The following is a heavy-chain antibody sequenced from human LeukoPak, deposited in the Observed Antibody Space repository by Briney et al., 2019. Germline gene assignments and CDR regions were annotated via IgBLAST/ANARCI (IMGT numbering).Heavy chain of an antibody. CDR2: ISYDGSNK. V-gene: IGHV3-30-3*01. CDR1: GFTFSSYA. Sequence: LPGGSLSLSCAASGFTFSSYAMHWVRQAPGKGLEWVAVISYDGSNKYYADSVKGRFTISRDNSKNTLYLQMNSLRAEDTAVYYCARDQYSSGWYGSSHYYYYGMDVWGQGTTVTVSS. D-gene: IGHD6-19*01. CDR3: ARDQYSSGWYGSSHYYYYGMDV. J-gene: IGHJ6*02.